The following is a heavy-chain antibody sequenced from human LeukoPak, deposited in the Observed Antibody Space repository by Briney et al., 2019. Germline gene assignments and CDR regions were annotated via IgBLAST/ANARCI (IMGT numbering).Heavy chain of an antibody. J-gene: IGHJ6*02. CDR2: IIPILGIA. V-gene: IGHV1-69*04. CDR3: ARGPYCSGGSCYALDYYYYYGMDV. CDR1: GGTFSSYA. Sequence: SVKVSCKASGGTFSSYAISWVRQAPGQGLEWMGRIIPILGIANYAQKFQGRATITADKSTSTAYMELSSLRSEDTAVYYCARGPYCSGGSCYALDYYYYYGMDVWGQGTTVTVSS. D-gene: IGHD2-15*01.